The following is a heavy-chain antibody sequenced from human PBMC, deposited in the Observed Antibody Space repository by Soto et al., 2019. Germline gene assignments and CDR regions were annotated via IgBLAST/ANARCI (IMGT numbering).Heavy chain of an antibody. J-gene: IGHJ4*02. V-gene: IGHV3-30*18. Sequence: PVVSLRISCAASGFTFNIYGMHWVRQAPDKGLEWVALISYDGSNQYYADSVKGRFTISRDNSKNTLFLQMNSLRADDTAVYYCAKDQASGQGSFDSWGQGTLVTVSS. CDR3: AKDQASGQGSFDS. CDR2: ISYDGSNQ. CDR1: GFTFNIYG.